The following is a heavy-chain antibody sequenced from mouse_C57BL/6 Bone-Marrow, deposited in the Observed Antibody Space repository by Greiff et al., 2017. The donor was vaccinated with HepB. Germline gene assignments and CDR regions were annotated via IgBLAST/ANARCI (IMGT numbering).Heavy chain of an antibody. Sequence: VQLKESGPGLAKPSQTLSLTCSVTGYSITSDYWNWIRKFPGNKLEYMGYISYTGSTYYNPSLKSRISITRDTSKNQYYLQLNSVTTEDTATYYCARSLITTVAPYAMDYWGQVTSVTVSS. V-gene: IGHV3-8*01. CDR1: GYSITSDY. CDR2: ISYTGST. D-gene: IGHD1-1*01. CDR3: ARSLITTVAPYAMDY. J-gene: IGHJ4*01.